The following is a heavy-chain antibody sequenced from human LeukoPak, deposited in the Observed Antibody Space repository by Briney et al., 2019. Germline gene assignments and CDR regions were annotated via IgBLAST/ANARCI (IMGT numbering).Heavy chain of an antibody. CDR3: ASLCSGGSCYLDY. D-gene: IGHD2-15*01. CDR2: IIPIFGTA. Sequence: SVKVSCKASGGTFSSYAISWVRQAPGQGLEWTGGIIPIFGTANYAQKFQGRVTITTDESTSTAYMELSSLRSEDTAVYYCASLCSGGSCYLDYWGQGTLVTVSS. CDR1: GGTFSSYA. V-gene: IGHV1-69*05. J-gene: IGHJ4*02.